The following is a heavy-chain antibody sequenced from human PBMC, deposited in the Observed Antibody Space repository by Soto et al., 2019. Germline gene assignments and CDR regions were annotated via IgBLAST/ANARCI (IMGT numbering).Heavy chain of an antibody. Sequence: GGSLRLSCAASGFTFSSYSMNWVRQAPGKGLEWVSYISSSSSTIYYADSVKGRFTISRDNAKNSLYLQMSSLRDEDTAVYYCARAGGSGSYVFYYYGMDVWGQGTTVTVSS. CDR3: ARAGGSGSYVFYYYGMDV. D-gene: IGHD3-10*01. CDR1: GFTFSSYS. J-gene: IGHJ6*02. CDR2: ISSSSSTI. V-gene: IGHV3-48*02.